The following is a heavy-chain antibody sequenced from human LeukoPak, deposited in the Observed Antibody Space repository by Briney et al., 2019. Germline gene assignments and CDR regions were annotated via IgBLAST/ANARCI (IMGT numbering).Heavy chain of an antibody. J-gene: IGHJ4*02. V-gene: IGHV3-21*03. CDR2: ISSSSSYI. D-gene: IGHD5-12*01. CDR1: GFTFSSYS. CDR3: TTRVTYSAYDQS. Sequence: PGGSLRLSCAASGFTFSSYSMNWVRQAPGKGLEWVSSISSSSSYIYYADSVKGRFTISRDNAKNSLYLQMNSLRAEDTAVYYCTTRVTYSAYDQSWGQGTPVTVSS.